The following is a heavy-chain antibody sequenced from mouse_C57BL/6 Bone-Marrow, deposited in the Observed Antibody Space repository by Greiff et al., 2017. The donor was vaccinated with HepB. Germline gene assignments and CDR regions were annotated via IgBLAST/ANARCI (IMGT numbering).Heavy chain of an antibody. J-gene: IGHJ3*01. CDR1: GFSLSTFGMG. V-gene: IGHV8-8*01. CDR3: ARIGYYGSSHLAWFAY. D-gene: IGHD1-1*01. CDR2: IWWDDDK. Sequence: QVQLKESGPGILQPSQTLSLTCSFSGFSLSTFGMGVGWIRQPSGKGLEWLAHIWWDDDKYNNPALKSRLTISKDTSKNQGFLKIANVDTAATATYYCARIGYYGSSHLAWFAYWGQGTLVTVSA.